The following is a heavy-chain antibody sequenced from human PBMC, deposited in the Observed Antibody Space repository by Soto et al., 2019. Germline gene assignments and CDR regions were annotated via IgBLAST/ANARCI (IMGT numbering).Heavy chain of an antibody. CDR3: ARDLSPSRYYYDSSGYGHWFDP. CDR2: IWYDGSNT. Sequence: PGGSLRLSCAASGFIFSSFGMHWVRQAPGKGLEWVAHIWYDGSNTYYADSVKGRFTISRDNSKNTLYLQMNSLRAEDTAVYYCARDLSPSRYYYDSSGYGHWFDPWGQGTLVTVSS. CDR1: GFIFSSFG. D-gene: IGHD3-22*01. J-gene: IGHJ5*02. V-gene: IGHV3-33*01.